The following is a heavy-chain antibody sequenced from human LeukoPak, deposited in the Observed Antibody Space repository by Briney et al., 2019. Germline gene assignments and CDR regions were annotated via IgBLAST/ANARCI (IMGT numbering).Heavy chain of an antibody. CDR2: ISGGGDST. CDR3: AREDYRDYEFDY. Sequence: PGGSLRLSCAPSGFTFTNYAMNWVRQAPGKGLEWVSIISGGGDSTIYADSVKGRFTISRDNAKNSLYLQMNSLRAEDTAVYYCAREDYRDYEFDYWGQGTLVTVSS. D-gene: IGHD4-17*01. CDR1: GFTFTNYA. J-gene: IGHJ4*02. V-gene: IGHV3-23*01.